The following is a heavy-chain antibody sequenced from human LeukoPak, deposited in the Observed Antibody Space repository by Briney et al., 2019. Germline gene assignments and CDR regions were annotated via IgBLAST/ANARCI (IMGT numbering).Heavy chain of an antibody. CDR2: IYYSGST. J-gene: IGHJ4*02. CDR3: ARGNPPGHYDFWSGYYQYYFDY. D-gene: IGHD3-3*01. Sequence: PSETLSLTCTVSGGSISSSSYYWGWIRQPPGKGLEWIGSIYYSGSTYYNPSLKSRVTISVDTSKNQFSLKLSSVTAADTAVYYCARGNPPGHYDFWSGYYQYYFDYWGQGTLVTVSS. CDR1: GGSISSSSYY. V-gene: IGHV4-39*01.